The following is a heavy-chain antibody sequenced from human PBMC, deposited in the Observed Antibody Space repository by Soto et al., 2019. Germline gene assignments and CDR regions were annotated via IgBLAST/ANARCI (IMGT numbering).Heavy chain of an antibody. J-gene: IGHJ4*02. CDR2: INTSGGST. D-gene: IGHD1-26*01. Sequence: ASVKVSCKASGYTFTSYYMHWVRQAPGQGLEWMGIINTSGGSTSYAQKFQGRVTMTRDTSTSTVYMELSSLRSEDTAVYYCARDGSGSYLSPLYYFDYWGQGTLVTVSS. CDR1: GYTFTSYY. CDR3: ARDGSGSYLSPLYYFDY. V-gene: IGHV1-46*01.